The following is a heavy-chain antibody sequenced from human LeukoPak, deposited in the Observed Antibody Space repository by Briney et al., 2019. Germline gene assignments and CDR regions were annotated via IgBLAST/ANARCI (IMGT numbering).Heavy chain of an antibody. V-gene: IGHV3-30*04. J-gene: IGHJ4*02. CDR2: ISYDGSNK. D-gene: IGHD6-19*01. Sequence: GGSLRLSCAASGFTFSSYAMHWVRQAPGKGLEWVAVISYDGSNKYYADSVKGRFTISRDNSKNTLYLQMNSLRAEDTAVYYCARAGRYSSALDGGWGQGTLVTVSS. CDR3: ARAGRYSSALDGG. CDR1: GFTFSSYA.